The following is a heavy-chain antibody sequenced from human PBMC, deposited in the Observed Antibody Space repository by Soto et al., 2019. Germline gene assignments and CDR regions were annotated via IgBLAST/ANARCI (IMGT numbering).Heavy chain of an antibody. CDR3: AREGGTPLQLIDY. J-gene: IGHJ4*02. Sequence: PGGSLRLSCAASGFTFSSYAMHWVLQAPGXGLEXVAXXSXXGXXXXXEXXVKGRFTVSRDNAKNSLYLQMNSLSAEETAVYYCAREGGTPLQLIDYWGQGTLVTVSS. V-gene: IGHV3-30*04. CDR1: GFTFSSYA. D-gene: IGHD1-26*01. CDR2: XSXXGXXX.